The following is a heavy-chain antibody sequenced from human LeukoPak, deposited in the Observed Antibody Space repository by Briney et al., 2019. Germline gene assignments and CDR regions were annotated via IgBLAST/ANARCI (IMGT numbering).Heavy chain of an antibody. D-gene: IGHD3-10*01. CDR2: IYTSGST. V-gene: IGHV4-4*07. Sequence: SETLSLTCTVSGGSISSYYWSWIRQPAGKGLEWIGRIYTSGSTNYNPSLKSRVTISVDTSKNQFSLKLSSVTAADTAVYYCARGLWFGELFPFDYWGQGTLVTVSS. CDR3: ARGLWFGELFPFDY. J-gene: IGHJ4*02. CDR1: GGSISSYY.